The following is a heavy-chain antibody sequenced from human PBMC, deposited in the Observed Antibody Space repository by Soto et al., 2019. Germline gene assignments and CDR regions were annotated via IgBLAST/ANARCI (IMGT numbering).Heavy chain of an antibody. J-gene: IGHJ4*02. Sequence: QVQLQQWGADLLNPAETLSLTCAVYGGSSSGYYWSWIRQPPGKGLEWMGEINHSGSTNHNPYLKSRVTISVDTSKKQFSLKLSSVTAADTAVYYCARGWWEPPPDIWGQGTLVTVSS. CDR3: ARGWWEPPPDI. CDR2: INHSGST. D-gene: IGHD1-26*01. V-gene: IGHV4-34*01. CDR1: GGSSSGYY.